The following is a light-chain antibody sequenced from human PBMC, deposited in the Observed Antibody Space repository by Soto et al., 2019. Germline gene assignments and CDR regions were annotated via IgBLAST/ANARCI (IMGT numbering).Light chain of an antibody. CDR2: GNS. J-gene: IGLJ2*01. V-gene: IGLV1-40*01. Sequence: QSVLTQPPSVSGAPGQRVTISCTGSSSNIGAGYDVHWYQQLPGTAPKLLISGNSNRPSGVPDRFSGSKSDTSASLAITGLQAEDEADYYCQSYDSSLSVVFGGGTKVTVL. CDR3: QSYDSSLSVV. CDR1: SSNIGAGYD.